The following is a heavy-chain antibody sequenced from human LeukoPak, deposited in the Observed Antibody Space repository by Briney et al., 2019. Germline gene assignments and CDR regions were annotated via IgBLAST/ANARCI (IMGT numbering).Heavy chain of an antibody. Sequence: PSETLSLTCTVSGYSISSGYYWGWIRQSPGKGLEWMGSIQYSGNTYYNPSLKRRDTISVDTSNIQFSLKLSSVTAADTAVYYCARENWTGLFGRAHDYWGKGTLVTVSS. CDR3: ARENWTGLFGRAHDY. D-gene: IGHD3/OR15-3a*01. J-gene: IGHJ4*02. V-gene: IGHV4-38-2*02. CDR2: IQYSGNT. CDR1: GYSISSGYY.